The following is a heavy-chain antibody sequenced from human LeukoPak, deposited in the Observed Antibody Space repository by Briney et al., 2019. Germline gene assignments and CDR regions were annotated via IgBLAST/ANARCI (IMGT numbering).Heavy chain of an antibody. V-gene: IGHV3-53*01. Sequence: GGSLRLSCAASGFTVSSNYMSWVRQAPGKGLEWVSVIYSGGSTYYADSVKGRFTISRDNSKNTLYLQMNSLRAEDTAVYYCAKSDTKRGNAFDIWGQGTMVTVSS. CDR3: AKSDTKRGNAFDI. CDR2: IYSGGST. D-gene: IGHD2-8*01. CDR1: GFTVSSNY. J-gene: IGHJ3*02.